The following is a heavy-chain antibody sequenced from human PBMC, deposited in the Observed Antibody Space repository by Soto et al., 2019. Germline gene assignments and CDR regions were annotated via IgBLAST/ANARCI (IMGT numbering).Heavy chain of an antibody. Sequence: GGSLRLSCAASGFTFSSYSMNWVRQAPGNGLEWVSSISSSSSYIYYADSVKGRFTISRDNAKNSLYLQMNSLRAEDTAVYYCARDQVWPKPFDYWGQGTLVTVSS. CDR2: ISSSSSYI. CDR3: ARDQVWPKPFDY. J-gene: IGHJ4*02. V-gene: IGHV3-21*01. CDR1: GFTFSSYS.